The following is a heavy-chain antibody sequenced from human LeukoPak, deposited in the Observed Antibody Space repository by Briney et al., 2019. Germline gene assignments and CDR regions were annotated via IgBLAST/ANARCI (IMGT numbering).Heavy chain of an antibody. J-gene: IGHJ4*02. V-gene: IGHV4-34*01. D-gene: IGHD5-18*01. Sequence: SETLSLTCAVYGGSFSGYYWSWIRQPPGKGLEWIGEINHSGSTNYNPSLKSRVTISVDTSKNQFSLKLSSVTAADTAVYYCARALGHSYGYLFDYWGQGTLVTVSS. CDR2: INHSGST. CDR1: GGSFSGYY. CDR3: ARALGHSYGYLFDY.